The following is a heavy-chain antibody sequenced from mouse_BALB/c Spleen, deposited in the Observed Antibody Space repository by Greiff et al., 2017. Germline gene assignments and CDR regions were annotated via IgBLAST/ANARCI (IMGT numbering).Heavy chain of an antibody. CDR1: GFTFNTYA. Sequence: GGGLVQPTGSLKLSCAASGFTFNTYAMNWVRQAPGKGLEWVARRRSKSNNYATYYADSVKDRFTISRDDSQSMLYLQMNNLKTEDTAMYYCVRRNDYGSSLLADGGQGTLGTGSA. V-gene: IGHV10-1*02. J-gene: IGHJ3*01. CDR2: RRSKSNNYAT. D-gene: IGHD1-1*01. CDR3: VRRNDYGSSLLAD.